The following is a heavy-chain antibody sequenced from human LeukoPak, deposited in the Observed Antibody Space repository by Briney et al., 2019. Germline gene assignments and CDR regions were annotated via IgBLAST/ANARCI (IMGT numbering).Heavy chain of an antibody. CDR3: ATDSYSVVRKYDRSASYITC. V-gene: IGHV3-30*03. CDR2: VSYDGSVQ. Sequence: PGGSLRLSCEDSGDSFDDFGARRVRQAPGKGLEWVATVSYDGSVQYYPDSVKGRFTISIDNSKNTLYLQMNSLRAEDTAVYYCATDSYSVVRKYDRSASYITCWGRGTLVTVSS. D-gene: IGHD3-22*01. CDR1: GDSFDDFG. J-gene: IGHJ4*02.